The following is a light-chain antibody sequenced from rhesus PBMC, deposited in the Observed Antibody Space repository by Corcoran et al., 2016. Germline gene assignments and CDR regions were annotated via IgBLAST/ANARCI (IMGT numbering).Light chain of an antibody. CDR1: QGISIW. V-gene: IGKV1-21*01. CDR2: KAS. J-gene: IGKJ2*01. Sequence: DIQMTQSPSSLSAPVGDRVTITCRASQGISIWLAWYQQKSGKAPKLLIYKASSLQSGVPSRFSGSGSGTDFTFAISSLQPENFATYCCQQCDSAPYSFGQGTKVEIK. CDR3: QQCDSAPYS.